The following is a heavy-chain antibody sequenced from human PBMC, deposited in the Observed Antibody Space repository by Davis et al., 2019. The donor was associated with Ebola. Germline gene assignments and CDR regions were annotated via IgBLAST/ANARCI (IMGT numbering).Heavy chain of an antibody. CDR1: GGSISSYY. Sequence: MPSETLSLTCTVSGGSISSYYWSWIRQPPGKGLEWIGYIYYSGSTNYNPSLKSRVTISVDTSKNQFSLKLSSVTAADTAVYYCARGPKLSDAFDIWGQGTMVTVSS. J-gene: IGHJ3*02. V-gene: IGHV4-59*01. CDR2: IYYSGST. CDR3: ARGPKLSDAFDI.